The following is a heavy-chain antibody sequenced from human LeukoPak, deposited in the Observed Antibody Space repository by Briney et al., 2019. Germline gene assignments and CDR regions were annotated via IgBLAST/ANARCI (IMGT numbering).Heavy chain of an antibody. CDR3: ASSGIRKYYFDY. V-gene: IGHV4-61*01. CDR1: GGSVSSSSYY. D-gene: IGHD6-13*01. Sequence: SETLSLTCTVSGGSVSSSSYYWSWIRQPPGKGLEWIGYLSYSGSTNYNPSLKSRVSISVDTSKNQFSLKLSSVTAADTAVYYCASSGIRKYYFDYWGQGTLVTVSS. CDR2: LSYSGST. J-gene: IGHJ4*02.